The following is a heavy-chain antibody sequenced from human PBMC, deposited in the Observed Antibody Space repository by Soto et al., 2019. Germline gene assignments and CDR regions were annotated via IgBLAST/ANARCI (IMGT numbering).Heavy chain of an antibody. J-gene: IGHJ4*02. D-gene: IGHD3-9*01. CDR3: AEWVSNTYYDILTGYPDY. Sequence: EVQLLESGGGLVQPGGSLRLSCAASGFTFSSYAMSWVRQAPGKGLEWVSAISGSGGSAYYADSVKGRFTISRDNSKNTLYLQMNSLRAEDTAVYYCAEWVSNTYYDILTGYPDYWGQGTLVTVSS. V-gene: IGHV3-23*01. CDR1: GFTFSSYA. CDR2: ISGSGGSA.